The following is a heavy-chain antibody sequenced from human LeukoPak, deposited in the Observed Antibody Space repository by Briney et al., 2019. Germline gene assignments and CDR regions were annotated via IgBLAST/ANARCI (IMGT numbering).Heavy chain of an antibody. CDR2: ISSSSSTI. CDR3: ARGGKIIVVIPTD. J-gene: IGHJ4*02. V-gene: IGHV3-48*01. Sequence: GGSLRLSCAASGFTFSSYSMNWVRQAPGKGLEWVSYISSSSSTIYYADSVKGRFTISRDNSKNTVYLQMNSLRAEDTAVYYCARGGKIIVVIPTDWGQGTLVTVSS. D-gene: IGHD3-22*01. CDR1: GFTFSSYS.